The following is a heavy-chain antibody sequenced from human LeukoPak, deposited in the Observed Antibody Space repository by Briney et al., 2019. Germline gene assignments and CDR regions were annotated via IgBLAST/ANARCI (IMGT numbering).Heavy chain of an antibody. V-gene: IGHV4-34*01. CDR3: ARNSYPYWYFDL. Sequence: SETLSLTCAVYGGSFSGYYWSWIRQPPGKGLEWIGETNHSGSTNYNPSLKSRVTISVDTSKNQFSLKLSSVTAADTAVYYCARNSYPYWYFDLWGRGTLVTVSS. CDR2: TNHSGST. J-gene: IGHJ2*01. CDR1: GGSFSGYY. D-gene: IGHD1-26*01.